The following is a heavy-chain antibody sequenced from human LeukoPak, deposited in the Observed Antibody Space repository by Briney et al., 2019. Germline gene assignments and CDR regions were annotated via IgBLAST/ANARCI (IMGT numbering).Heavy chain of an antibody. D-gene: IGHD3-9*01. CDR2: ISSSSSYI. CDR3: ARDYDILTGYYYGMDV. V-gene: IGHV3-21*01. J-gene: IGHJ6*02. Sequence: GGSLRLSCAASGFTFSSYSMNWVRQAPGKGLEWDSSISSSSSYIYYADSVKGRFTISRDNAKNSLYLQMNSLRAEDTAVYYCARDYDILTGYYYGMDVWGQGTTVTVSS. CDR1: GFTFSSYS.